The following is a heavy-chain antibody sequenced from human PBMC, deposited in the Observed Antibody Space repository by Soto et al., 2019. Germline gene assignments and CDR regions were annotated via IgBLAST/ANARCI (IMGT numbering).Heavy chain of an antibody. Sequence: EVQLVESGGGVVQPGGSLRLSCAASGFTFSNYWMSWVRQAPGKGLEWVANIKEDGSEKYYVDSVTGRFTISRDNAKSSLFLHMNSLRAEDTAVYYCARQSYFDLWGRGTLVTVSS. CDR1: GFTFSNYW. CDR3: ARQSYFDL. J-gene: IGHJ2*01. CDR2: IKEDGSEK. V-gene: IGHV3-7*01.